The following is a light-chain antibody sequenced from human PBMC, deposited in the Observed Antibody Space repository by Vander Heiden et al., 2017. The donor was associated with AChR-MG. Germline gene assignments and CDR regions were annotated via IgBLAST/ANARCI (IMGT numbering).Light chain of an antibody. Sequence: EIVMTQSPATLSVSPGDRATLSCRASQNISNNLAWYQQKPGQAPRLLFYSSSHRDNCNPARFSCSGFGTEFTLTNSRLQSEDFAVYYCQQYNNLAPETFGPGTKVEIK. CDR2: SSS. CDR3: QQYNNLAPET. V-gene: IGKV3-15*01. CDR1: QNISNN. J-gene: IGKJ1*01.